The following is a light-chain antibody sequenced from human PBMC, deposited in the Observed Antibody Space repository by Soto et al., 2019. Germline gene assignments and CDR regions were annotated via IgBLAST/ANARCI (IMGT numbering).Light chain of an antibody. Sequence: TESASLSGSLGQSITISCTGTSSDVGAYNYVSWYQQQPGKAPKLMISEVSNRPSGVSNRFSGSKSGNTASLIISGLQAEDEADYYCCSFTSITTYVFGTGTKATAL. CDR2: EVS. V-gene: IGLV2-14*01. CDR1: SSDVGAYNY. J-gene: IGLJ1*01. CDR3: CSFTSITTYV.